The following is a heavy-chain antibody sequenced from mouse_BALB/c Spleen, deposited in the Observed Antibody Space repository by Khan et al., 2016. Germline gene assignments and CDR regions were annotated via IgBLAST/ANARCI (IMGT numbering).Heavy chain of an antibody. D-gene: IGHD1-1*01. Sequence: EVQLVESGPGLVKPSQSLSLTCTVPGYSITSDYAWNWIRQFPGNKLEWMGYISYSGSTSYNPSLKSRISITRDTSKNQFFLQLNSVTTEDTATYSGARDYYGSSYFDYWGQGTTLTVSS. J-gene: IGHJ2*01. CDR3: ARDYYGSSYFDY. V-gene: IGHV3-2*02. CDR1: GYSITSDYA. CDR2: ISYSGST.